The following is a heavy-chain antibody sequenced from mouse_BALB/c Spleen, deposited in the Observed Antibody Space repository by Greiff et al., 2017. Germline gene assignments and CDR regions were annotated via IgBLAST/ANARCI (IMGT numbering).Heavy chain of an antibody. V-gene: IGHV5-4*02. CDR2: ISDGGSYT. CDR3: ARAGRYHWYFDV. CDR1: GFTFSDYY. J-gene: IGHJ1*01. Sequence: DVMLVESGGGLVKPGGSLKLSCAASGFTFSDYYMYWVRQTPEKRLEWVATISDGGSYTYYPDSVKGRFTISRDNAKNNLYLQMSSLKSEDTAMYYCARAGRYHWYFDVWGAGTTVTVSS. D-gene: IGHD2-14*01.